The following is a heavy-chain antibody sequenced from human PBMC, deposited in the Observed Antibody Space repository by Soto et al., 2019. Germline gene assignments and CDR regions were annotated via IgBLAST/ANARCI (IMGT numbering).Heavy chain of an antibody. CDR2: INPSGGST. CDR1: GYTFTSYY. Sequence: ASVKVSCKASGYTFTSYYMHWVRQAPGQGLEWMGIINPSGGSTSYAQKFQGRVTMTRDTSTSTVYMELSSLRSEDTAVYYCAPFLKPMVRVSNAFDIWGQGTMVTVS. V-gene: IGHV1-46*01. CDR3: APFLKPMVRVSNAFDI. D-gene: IGHD3-10*01. J-gene: IGHJ3*02.